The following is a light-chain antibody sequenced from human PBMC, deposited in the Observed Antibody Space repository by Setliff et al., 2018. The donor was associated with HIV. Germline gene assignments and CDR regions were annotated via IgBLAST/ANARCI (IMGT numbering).Light chain of an antibody. CDR3: QSYDIRLSSYV. V-gene: IGLV1-40*01. CDR2: DNT. CDR1: STNIGASYG. Sequence: QSALTQPPSVSGAPGQRVTISCTGSSTNIGASYGVHWYQQFPGTAPKLLIYDNTNRPSGVPDRFSGSKPGTSASLAITGLQAEDEADYYCQSYDIRLSSYVFGAGTRSP. J-gene: IGLJ1*01.